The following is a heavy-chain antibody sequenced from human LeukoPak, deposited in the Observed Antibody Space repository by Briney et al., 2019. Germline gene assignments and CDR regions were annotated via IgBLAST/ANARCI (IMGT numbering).Heavy chain of an antibody. D-gene: IGHD3-22*01. V-gene: IGHV1-69*04. J-gene: IGHJ4*02. CDR3: ARDYYDSSGYYYSA. CDR2: IIPIFGIA. CDR1: GGTFSSYA. Sequence: ASVKVSCKASGGTFSSYAISWVRQAPGQGLEWMGRIIPIFGIANYAQKFQGRVTITADKSTSTAYMELSSLRSEDTAVYYCARDYYDSSGYYYSAWGQGTLVTVSS.